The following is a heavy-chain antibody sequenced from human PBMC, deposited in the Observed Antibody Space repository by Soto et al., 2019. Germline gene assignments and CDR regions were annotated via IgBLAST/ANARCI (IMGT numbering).Heavy chain of an antibody. V-gene: IGHV4-61*01. CDR3: AREPSSGYYYEIDY. J-gene: IGHJ4*02. Sequence: NPSETLSLTCTVSGGSVSSGSYYWSWIRQPPGKGLEWIGYIYYSGSTNYNPSLKSRVTISVDTSKNQFSLKLSSVTAADTAVYYCAREPSSGYYYEIDYWGQGTLVTVSS. CDR2: IYYSGST. CDR1: GGSVSSGSYY. D-gene: IGHD3-22*01.